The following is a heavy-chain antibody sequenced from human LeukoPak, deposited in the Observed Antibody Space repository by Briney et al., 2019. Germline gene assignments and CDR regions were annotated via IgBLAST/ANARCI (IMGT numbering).Heavy chain of an antibody. V-gene: IGHV1-18*01. J-gene: IGHJ6*02. CDR1: GYTFISYG. CDR3: AREFCSGGGCYYYGMDV. Sequence: ASVKVSCKASGYTFISYGISWVRHAPGQGLEWMGWISGYNGNTNYAQKFQGRVTMTTDTSASTAYLELRRLRSDDTAIYYCAREFCSGGGCYYYGMDVWGQGTTVTVS. D-gene: IGHD2-15*01. CDR2: ISGYNGNT.